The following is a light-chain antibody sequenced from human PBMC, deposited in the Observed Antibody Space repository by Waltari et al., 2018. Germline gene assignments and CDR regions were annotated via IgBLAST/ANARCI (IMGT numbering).Light chain of an antibody. J-gene: IGLJ3*02. V-gene: IGLV1-40*01. CDR3: QSYDTSLRVV. CDR2: GST. CDR1: GSNIGAGYD. Sequence: QSVLTQPPSVSGAPGQRVTISCTGSGSNIGAGYDVPWYQPFPRAAPKLLIYGSTSRPLGVPDRFFGSTSGTSASLAITGLQAEDEADYYCQSYDTSLRVVFGGGTKLTVL.